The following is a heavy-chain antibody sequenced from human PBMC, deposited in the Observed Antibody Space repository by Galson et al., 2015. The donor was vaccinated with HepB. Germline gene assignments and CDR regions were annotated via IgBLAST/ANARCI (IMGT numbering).Heavy chain of an antibody. Sequence: SVKVSCKASGFTFTSYAIHWVRQAPGQSLEWMGWINAGNGNTKYSQKFQGRVTITRDTSARIAYMELRSLRSDDTAVYYCARDSSGYYLRALGAFDIWGQGTMVTVSS. J-gene: IGHJ3*02. CDR3: ARDSSGYYLRALGAFDI. V-gene: IGHV1-3*01. CDR1: GFTFTSYA. CDR2: INAGNGNT. D-gene: IGHD3-22*01.